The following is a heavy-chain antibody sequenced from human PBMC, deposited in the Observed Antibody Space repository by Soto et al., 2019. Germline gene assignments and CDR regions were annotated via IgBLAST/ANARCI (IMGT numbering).Heavy chain of an antibody. D-gene: IGHD3-9*01. V-gene: IGHV4-39*01. J-gene: IGHJ4*02. CDR1: DDSINSGKYY. CDR2: IYYRGNA. Sequence: PSGTLSLTRSVSDDSINSGKYYWGWVRQPPGKGLDWIGSIYYRGNAYHTPSLQTRVTISLDKSRSQFSLKLNSVTAADSAVYFCARLEGLATISYYFDFWGPGALVTVSS. CDR3: ARLEGLATISYYFDF.